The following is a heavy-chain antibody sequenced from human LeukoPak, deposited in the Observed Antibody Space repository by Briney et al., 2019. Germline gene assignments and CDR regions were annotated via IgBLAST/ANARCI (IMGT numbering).Heavy chain of an antibody. CDR3: ARAEDGYNFEAFDY. D-gene: IGHD5-24*01. CDR2: IYYSGST. V-gene: IGHV4-39*07. J-gene: IGHJ4*02. Sequence: SETLSLTCTVSGGSISSSSYYWGWIRQPPGKGLEWIGSIYYSGSTYYNPSLKSRVTISVDTSKNQFSLKLSSVTAADTAVYYCARAEDGYNFEAFDYWGQGTLVTVSS. CDR1: GGSISSSSYY.